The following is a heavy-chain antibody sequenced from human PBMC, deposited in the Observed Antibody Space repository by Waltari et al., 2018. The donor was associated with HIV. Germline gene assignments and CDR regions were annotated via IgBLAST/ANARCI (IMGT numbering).Heavy chain of an antibody. V-gene: IGHV3-23*01. D-gene: IGHD2-8*01. J-gene: IGHJ3*01. CDR1: GFTLRDYA. CDR2: SGGSDDT. Sequence: LLESGGGLVQPGGSLRLSCAASGFTLRDYAMNWVRQAPGKGLEWVSQSGGSDDTYYADSVKGRFTASRDDSKSTLYLQLNSLRAEDAALYFCAKDAFARNGIFDAFDVWGLGTRVTVSS. CDR3: AKDAFARNGIFDAFDV.